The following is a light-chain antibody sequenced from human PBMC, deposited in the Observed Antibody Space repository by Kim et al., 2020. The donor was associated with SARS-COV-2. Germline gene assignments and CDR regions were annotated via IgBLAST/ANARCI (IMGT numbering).Light chain of an antibody. Sequence: LSPGERVTLSCRASQSVSRNFLAWYQQKARQAPRILISGASSRATGIPDRFSGSGSGTDFTLTISRLEPEDFAVYYCQQYGSSPYTFGQGTKLEI. V-gene: IGKV3-20*01. CDR3: QQYGSSPYT. J-gene: IGKJ2*01. CDR2: GAS. CDR1: QSVSRNF.